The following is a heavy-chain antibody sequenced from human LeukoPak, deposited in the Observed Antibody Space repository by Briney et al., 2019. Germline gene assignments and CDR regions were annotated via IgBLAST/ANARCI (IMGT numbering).Heavy chain of an antibody. Sequence: PSETLSLTCSVSGRSISSPNDDWAWIRQPPGQGLEWIGSIYYSGTTYYNLSLKSRVTLSVDTSQNQFSLKLSSVTAADTAIYCCARSLGSNTWVGNWFDPWGQGTLVTVSP. CDR2: IYYSGTT. CDR1: GRSISSPNDD. J-gene: IGHJ5*02. CDR3: ARSLGSNTWVGNWFDP. V-gene: IGHV4-39*01. D-gene: IGHD3-10*01.